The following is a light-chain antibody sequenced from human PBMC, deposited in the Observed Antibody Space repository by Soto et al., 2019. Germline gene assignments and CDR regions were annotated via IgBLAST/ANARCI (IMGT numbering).Light chain of an antibody. CDR3: QKYNSSPLT. CDR2: EGS. CDR1: QSISSW. V-gene: IGKV1-5*01. Sequence: DIQMTQSPSTLSASVGDRVTITCRANQSISSWLAWYQQKPGKAPNLLISEGSTLQSGVPSRFSGSGSGTEFALTISSLQPDDLATYFCQKYNSSPLTFGGGTKVEIK. J-gene: IGKJ4*01.